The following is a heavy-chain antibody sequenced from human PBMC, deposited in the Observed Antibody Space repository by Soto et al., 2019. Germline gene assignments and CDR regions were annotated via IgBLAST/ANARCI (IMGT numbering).Heavy chain of an antibody. V-gene: IGHV3-48*03. J-gene: IGHJ3*02. Sequence: GGSLRLSCAASGFTFSSYEMNWVREAPGKGLEWVSYISSSGSTIYYADSVKGRFTISRDNAKTSLYLQMNSLRAEDTAVYYCARIVVVPAATDAYDIWGQGTMVTVSS. CDR3: ARIVVVPAATDAYDI. CDR1: GFTFSSYE. D-gene: IGHD2-2*01. CDR2: ISSSGSTI.